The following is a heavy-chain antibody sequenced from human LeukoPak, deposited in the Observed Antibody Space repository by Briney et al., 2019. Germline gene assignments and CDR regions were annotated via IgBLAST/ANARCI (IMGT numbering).Heavy chain of an antibody. CDR3: ARHYRTTVTTEGPMDV. V-gene: IGHV5-51*01. D-gene: IGHD4-11*01. CDR2: FYPGDSDI. CDR1: GYSLTSYW. J-gene: IGHJ6*03. Sequence: GESLKISGRGFGYSLTSYWIAWVGKMPGKGLKGLGVFYPGDSDIRYNTSFQGQVPISADKPISTAYLRWTSLKASDTAMYYCARHYRTTVTTEGPMDVWGKGTTVTVSS.